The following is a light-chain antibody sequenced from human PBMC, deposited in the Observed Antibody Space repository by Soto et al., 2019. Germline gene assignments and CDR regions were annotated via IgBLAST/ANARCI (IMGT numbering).Light chain of an antibody. CDR2: AAS. CDR1: QDISNY. CDR3: QQYDSYPWT. J-gene: IGKJ1*01. Sequence: DIQMTQSPSSLSASVGDRVTITCRESQDISNYLAWFQQKPGKAPKSLIFAASSLHSGVPSKFSGSGSGTDFTLTINSLQPEDFATYDFQQYDSYPWTFGQGTKVEIK. V-gene: IGKV1-16*02.